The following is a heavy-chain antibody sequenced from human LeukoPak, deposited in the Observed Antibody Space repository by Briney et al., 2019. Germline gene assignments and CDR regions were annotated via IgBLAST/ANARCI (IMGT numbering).Heavy chain of an antibody. CDR3: ARGHYYDFWSGYYSYYYYYYMDV. J-gene: IGHJ6*03. Sequence: GGSLRLSCAASGFTFSSYWMHWVRQAPGKGLVWVSRINSDGGSTSYADSVKGRFTISRDNAKNTLYLQMNSLRAEDTAVYYCARGHYYDFWSGYYSYYYYYYMDVWGKGTTVTVSS. V-gene: IGHV3-74*01. D-gene: IGHD3-3*01. CDR1: GFTFSSYW. CDR2: INSDGGST.